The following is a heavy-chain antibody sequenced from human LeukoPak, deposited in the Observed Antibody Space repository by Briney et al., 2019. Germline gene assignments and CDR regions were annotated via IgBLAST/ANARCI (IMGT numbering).Heavy chain of an antibody. CDR2: ISSSSVTI. V-gene: IGHV3-48*01. J-gene: IGHJ4*02. Sequence: GGSLRLSCAASGFIFSTYSMNWVRQAPGKGLEWVSYISSSSVTIYYADSVKGRFTISRDNAKNSLYLQMNSLRAEDTAVYYCAREVVGATNDYWGQGTLVTVSS. CDR1: GFIFSTYS. D-gene: IGHD1-26*01. CDR3: AREVVGATNDY.